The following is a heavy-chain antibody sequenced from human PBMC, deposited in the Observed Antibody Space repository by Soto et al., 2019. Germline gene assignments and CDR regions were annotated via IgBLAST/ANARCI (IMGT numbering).Heavy chain of an antibody. J-gene: IGHJ4*02. CDR1: GDTFNSYT. D-gene: IGHD3-10*01. V-gene: IGHV1-69*02. CDR2: IIPMLGMS. Sequence: QVQLVQSGAEVKKPGSPVRVSCSASGDTFNSYTISWVRQVPGQGPEWMGRIIPMLGMSNYAQKFQGRVTIMADKSTSTVYMNLSGLTSEDTAVYYCATNYGSGSTHFDYWGQGTLVTVSS. CDR3: ATNYGSGSTHFDY.